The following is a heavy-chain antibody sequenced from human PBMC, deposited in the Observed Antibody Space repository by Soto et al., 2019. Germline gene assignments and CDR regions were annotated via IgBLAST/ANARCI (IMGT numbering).Heavy chain of an antibody. Sequence: AAGVTGDDICRRRVLQARGRGLEWSSVTYSGESKLYADSVKGRFTISRDNFKNTRYLQMNSLRAEDTAVYYFATDASLSSSRGWSDSW. CDR3: ATDASLSSSRGWSDS. D-gene: IGHD6-6*01. V-gene: IGHV3-53*01. CDR1: GVTGDDIC. J-gene: IGHJ5*01. CDR2: TYSGESK.